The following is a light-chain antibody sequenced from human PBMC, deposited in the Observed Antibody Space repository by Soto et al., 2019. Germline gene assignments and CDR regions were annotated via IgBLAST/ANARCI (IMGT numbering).Light chain of an antibody. CDR1: QSISSW. CDR2: AAS. J-gene: IGKJ1*01. CDR3: QQTYSALPWT. V-gene: IGKV1-39*01. Sequence: DIPGPQSPSTLSASLAPPIGITCRASQSISSWLAWYQQKPGKAPKLLIYAASSLQSEVPSRFSGSGSETHFTLTITSLQPEDFATYFCQQTYSALPWTFCPGSKVDIK.